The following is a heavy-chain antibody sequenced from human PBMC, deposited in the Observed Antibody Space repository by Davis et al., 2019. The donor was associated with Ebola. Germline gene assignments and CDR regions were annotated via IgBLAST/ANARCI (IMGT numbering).Heavy chain of an antibody. D-gene: IGHD6-19*01. Sequence: HTGGSLRLSCAASGFTFSNYWMHWIRQAPGEGLVWVSYVSPDGSDIRYADSVKGRFTISRDNAKNTLYLQMNSLRGADTAVYYCARGYSSGWTFSFDIWGQGTMVTVSS. J-gene: IGHJ3*02. V-gene: IGHV3-74*01. CDR2: VSPDGSDI. CDR3: ARGYSSGWTFSFDI. CDR1: GFTFSNYW.